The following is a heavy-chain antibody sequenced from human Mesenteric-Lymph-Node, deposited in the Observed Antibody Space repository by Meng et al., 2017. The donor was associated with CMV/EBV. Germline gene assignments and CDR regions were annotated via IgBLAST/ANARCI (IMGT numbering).Heavy chain of an antibody. CDR2: IYYSGST. CDR3: ARAIVGATSDLDY. Sequence: SCTVSGGSISSGGYYWSWIRQHPGKGLEWIGYIYYSGSTYYNPSLKSRVTISVDTSKNQFSLKLSSVTAADTAVYYCARAIVGATSDLDYWGQGTLVTVSS. J-gene: IGHJ4*02. V-gene: IGHV4-31*02. CDR1: GGSISSGGYY. D-gene: IGHD1-26*01.